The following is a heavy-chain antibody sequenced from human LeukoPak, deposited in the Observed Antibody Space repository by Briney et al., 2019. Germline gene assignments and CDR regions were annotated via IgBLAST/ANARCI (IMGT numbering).Heavy chain of an antibody. CDR2: VFYGGSP. CDR1: GGSISSHY. V-gene: IGHV4-59*11. J-gene: IGHJ5*02. CDR3: ARRLYSSSSNTWFDP. D-gene: IGHD6-13*01. Sequence: TPSETLSLTCSVSGGSISSHYWSWIRQPPGKGLEWIAYVFYGGSPKYNPSLKSRVTISVDTSKSQFSLKLSSVTAADTAVYYCARRLYSSSSNTWFDPWGQGTLVTVST.